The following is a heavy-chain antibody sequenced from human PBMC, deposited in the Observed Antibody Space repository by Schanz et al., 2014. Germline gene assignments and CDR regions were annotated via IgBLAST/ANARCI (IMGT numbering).Heavy chain of an antibody. D-gene: IGHD2-15*01. V-gene: IGHV1-2*04. CDR2: INPNNGVT. Sequence: QVQVVQSWAEVKGPGASVKVSCKASGYSFTPFPIHWVRQAPGQRLEWMGWINPNNGVTKFAQKIEGWVTMTRNTSISTAYMELSSLRSEDTAVYYCARGRGCTGGSCYSWFDLWGQGSLVTVTS. J-gene: IGHJ5*02. CDR3: ARGRGCTGGSCYSWFDL. CDR1: GYSFTPFP.